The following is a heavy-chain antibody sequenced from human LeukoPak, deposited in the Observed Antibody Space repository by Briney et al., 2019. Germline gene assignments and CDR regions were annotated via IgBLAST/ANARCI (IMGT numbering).Heavy chain of an antibody. D-gene: IGHD3-10*01. J-gene: IGHJ4*02. V-gene: IGHV3-11*06. CDR3: TSGSYYNDY. Sequence: PGGSLRLSCAASGFTFSDYYMSWIRQAPGKGLEWVSYISGSSTHTNYADSVKGRFTISRDNAKKSLYLQMNSLRAEDTAVYYCTSGSYYNDYWGQGTLVTVSS. CDR2: ISGSSTHT. CDR1: GFTFSDYY.